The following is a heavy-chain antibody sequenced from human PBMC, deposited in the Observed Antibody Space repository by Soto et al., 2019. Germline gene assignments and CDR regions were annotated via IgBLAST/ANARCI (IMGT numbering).Heavy chain of an antibody. CDR1: GGSISSYY. D-gene: IGHD2-15*01. Sequence: PSETLSLTCTVSGGSISSYYWSWIRQPPGKGLEWIGYIYYSGSTNYNPSLKSRVTISVDTSKNQFSLKLSSVTAADTAVYYCARESGGSLHYGEHYGMDVWGQGTTVTVSS. CDR3: ARESGGSLHYGEHYGMDV. CDR2: IYYSGST. V-gene: IGHV4-59*01. J-gene: IGHJ6*02.